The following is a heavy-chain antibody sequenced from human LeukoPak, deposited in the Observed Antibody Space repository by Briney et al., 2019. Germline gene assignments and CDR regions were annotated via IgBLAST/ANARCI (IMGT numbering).Heavy chain of an antibody. Sequence: PVGSLRLSCAASGFTFSDYYMTSIRQAPGRGLEWISYINGSSSDTKYADSVKGRFTISRDNAKNSVYLLMKSLRAEDTAVYYCARSVNFRDASDTWGQGTMVTVSS. V-gene: IGHV3-11*03. D-gene: IGHD5-24*01. CDR3: ARSVNFRDASDT. J-gene: IGHJ3*02. CDR2: INGSSSDT. CDR1: GFTFSDYY.